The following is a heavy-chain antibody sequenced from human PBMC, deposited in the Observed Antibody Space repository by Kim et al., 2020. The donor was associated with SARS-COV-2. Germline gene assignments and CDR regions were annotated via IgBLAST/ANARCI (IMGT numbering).Heavy chain of an antibody. CDR2: IIPIFGTA. D-gene: IGHD5-18*01. Sequence: SVKVSCKASGGTFSSYAISWVRQAPGQGLEWMGGIIPIFGTANYAQKFQGRVTITADESTSTAYMELSSLRSEDTAVYYCARTREKIQLWLLYYYGMDVWGQGTTVTVSS. V-gene: IGHV1-69*13. CDR3: ARTREKIQLWLLYYYGMDV. CDR1: GGTFSSYA. J-gene: IGHJ6*02.